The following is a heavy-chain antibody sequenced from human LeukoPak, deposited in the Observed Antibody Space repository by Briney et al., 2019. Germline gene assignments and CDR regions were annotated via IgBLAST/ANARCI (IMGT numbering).Heavy chain of an antibody. V-gene: IGHV3-48*02. D-gene: IGHD2-15*01. CDR3: AQKGGTDH. CDR1: GFSFSRFG. CDR2: ISSTSGAV. J-gene: IGHJ4*02. Sequence: GGSLRLSCAASGFSFSRFGMNWVRQAPGKGLEWISHISSTSGAVYYADSVRGRFTISRDNAKNSLYLQMSSLRNEDTAIYYCAQKGGTDHWGQGTLVTVSS.